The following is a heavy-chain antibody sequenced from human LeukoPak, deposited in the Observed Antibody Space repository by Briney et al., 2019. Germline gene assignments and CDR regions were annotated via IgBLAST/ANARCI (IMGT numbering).Heavy chain of an antibody. J-gene: IGHJ3*01. D-gene: IGHD3-22*01. CDR1: GGSISSDDYY. CDR3: VREASTSYYDSSGYYRQTETFDV. V-gene: IGHV4-30-4*02. Sequence: PSETLSLTCTVSGGSISSDDYYWSWIRQPPGKGLEWIGYISYSGNAYYNPSLKSRVTISIDKSKNQVSLKLASVTAADTAMYFCVREASTSYYDSSGYYRQTETFDVWGQGTMVVVSS. CDR2: ISYSGNA.